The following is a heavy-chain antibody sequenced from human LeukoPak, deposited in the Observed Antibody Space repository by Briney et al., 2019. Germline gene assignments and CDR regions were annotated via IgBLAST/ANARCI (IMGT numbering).Heavy chain of an antibody. CDR2: IYTSGST. V-gene: IGHV4-61*02. CDR1: GGSISSGSYY. D-gene: IGHD6-19*01. Sequence: SETPSLTCTVSGGSISSGSYYWSWIRQPAGRGLEWIGRIYTSGSTNYNPSLKSRVTISVDTSKNQFSLKLSSVTAADTAVYYCARAADVVIRGIAVASRYYYYYYMDVWGKRTTVTVSS. J-gene: IGHJ6*03. CDR3: ARAADVVIRGIAVASRYYYYYYMDV.